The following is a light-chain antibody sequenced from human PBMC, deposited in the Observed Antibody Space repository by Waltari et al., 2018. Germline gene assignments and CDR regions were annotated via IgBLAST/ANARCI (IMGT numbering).Light chain of an antibody. Sequence: QSLLTQAPSASAPPGQRIPLTCSGRHSNIGKHTVNWYQQLPGTAPKPLVYRNDPRPSEVPDRFSGSRSGTSASLAISGLQFDDEADYYCATWDDSLNGWVFGGGTRLTVL. CDR2: RND. CDR1: HSNIGKHT. V-gene: IGLV1-44*01. CDR3: ATWDDSLNGWV. J-gene: IGLJ3*02.